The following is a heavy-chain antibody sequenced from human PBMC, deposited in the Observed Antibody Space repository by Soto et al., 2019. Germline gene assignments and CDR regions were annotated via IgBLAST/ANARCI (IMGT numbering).Heavy chain of an antibody. CDR2: VHYSGSV. CDR1: GGSISSSSYH. Sequence: PSETLSLTCTVSGGSISSSSYHWTWIRQPPGKGLEWIGYVHYSGSVLYNPSLQSRVSISVDTSKNQFSLKLSSVTAADTAVYFCAREDDGGDRDYYGLDVWGQGTTVTVSS. D-gene: IGHD2-21*02. CDR3: AREDDGGDRDYYGLDV. V-gene: IGHV4-30-4*01. J-gene: IGHJ6*02.